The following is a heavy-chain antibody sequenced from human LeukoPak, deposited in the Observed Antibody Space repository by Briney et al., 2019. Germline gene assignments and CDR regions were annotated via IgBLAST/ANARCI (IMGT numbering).Heavy chain of an antibody. Sequence: GGSLRLSCAASRFTFSCYGTHWVRQTPGKGLEWVAFIRHDGSYQQYVDSVKGRFTVSRDNSKDTVYLQMNSLRTEDTAVYYCAKNRDSSDYPRDFDYWGQGTLVTVSS. V-gene: IGHV3-30*02. D-gene: IGHD3-22*01. CDR2: IRHDGSYQ. CDR3: AKNRDSSDYPRDFDY. J-gene: IGHJ4*02. CDR1: RFTFSCYG.